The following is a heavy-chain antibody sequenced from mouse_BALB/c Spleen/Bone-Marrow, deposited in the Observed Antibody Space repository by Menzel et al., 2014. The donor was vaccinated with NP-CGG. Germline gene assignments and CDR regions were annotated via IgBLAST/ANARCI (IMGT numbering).Heavy chain of an antibody. CDR2: FYPGDGDT. Sequence: VQLQQSGAELARPGASVKLSCKASGYTFTSYWMQWVKQRPGQGLEWIGGFYPGDGDTRYTQKFKGKATLTADKSSSTAYMQLSSLASEDSAVYYCARSGAMDYWGQGTSVTVSS. V-gene: IGHV1-87*01. J-gene: IGHJ4*01. CDR1: GYTFTSYW. CDR3: ARSGAMDY. D-gene: IGHD3-2*02.